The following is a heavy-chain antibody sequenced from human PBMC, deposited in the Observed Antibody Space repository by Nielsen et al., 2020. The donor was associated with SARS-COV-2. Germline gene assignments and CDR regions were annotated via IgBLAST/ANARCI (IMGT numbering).Heavy chain of an antibody. CDR3: ARDASSGYSYGPLDY. Sequence: ASVKVSCKASGYTFTSNGISWVRQAPGQGLEWMGWISTHKGKTNYAQKLQGRVTMTTDTSTSTAYMEVRSLRSDDTAVYYCARDASSGYSYGPLDYWGQGTLVTVSS. V-gene: IGHV1-18*01. CDR1: GYTFTSNG. D-gene: IGHD5-18*01. CDR2: ISTHKGKT. J-gene: IGHJ4*02.